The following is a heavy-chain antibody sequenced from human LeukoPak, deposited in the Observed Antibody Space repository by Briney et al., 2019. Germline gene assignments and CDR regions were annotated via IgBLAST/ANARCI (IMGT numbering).Heavy chain of an antibody. V-gene: IGHV3-53*01. CDR1: GFTFSNAW. CDR3: VKDDGWVQYAN. J-gene: IGHJ4*02. Sequence: GGSLRLSCAASGFTFSNAWMSWVRQAPGKGLEWVSVIYTGGSTNYADSVKGRFTISRDNSKNTVYLQMNSLSAEDAAVYYCVKDDGWVQYANWGQGTLVTVSS. D-gene: IGHD5-24*01. CDR2: IYTGGST.